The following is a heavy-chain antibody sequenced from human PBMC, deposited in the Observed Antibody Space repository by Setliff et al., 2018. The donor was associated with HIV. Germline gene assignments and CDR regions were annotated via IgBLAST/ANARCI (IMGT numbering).Heavy chain of an antibody. CDR1: GYTFTAYY. J-gene: IGHJ4*02. Sequence: ASVKVSCKASGYTFTAYYVHWVQQAPGKGLEWVGRVDPEDGETMYAEKLQGRLTMTIDTSTTTAYMDLRSLTYDDTAVYYCVSIGPGGWGQGTLVTVSS. CDR3: VSIGPGG. V-gene: IGHV1-69-2*01. CDR2: VDPEDGET. D-gene: IGHD2-21*01.